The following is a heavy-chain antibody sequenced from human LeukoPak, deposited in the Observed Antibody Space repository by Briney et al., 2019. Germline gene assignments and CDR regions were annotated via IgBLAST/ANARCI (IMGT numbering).Heavy chain of an antibody. D-gene: IGHD3-10*01. CDR2: IYHSGST. V-gene: IGHV4-4*02. CDR3: ARLTKNDSGSFRFGKKKRGYMDV. CDR1: GGSISSSNW. J-gene: IGHJ6*03. Sequence: SLSLTCAVSGGSISSSNWWSWIRQPPGKGLEWIGEIYHSGSTNYNPSLKSRVTISVDTSKNQFSLKLSSVTAADTAVYYCARLTKNDSGSFRFGKKKRGYMDVWGKGTTVTISS.